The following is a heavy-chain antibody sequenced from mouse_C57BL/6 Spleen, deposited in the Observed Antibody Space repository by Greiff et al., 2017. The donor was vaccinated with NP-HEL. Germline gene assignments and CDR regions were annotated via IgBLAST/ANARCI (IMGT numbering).Heavy chain of an antibody. D-gene: IGHD3-2*02. Sequence: EVQGVESGGGLVKPGGSLKLSCAASGFTFSSYTMSWVRQTPEKRLEWVATISGGGGNTYYPDSVKGRFTISRDNAKNTLYLQMSSLRSEDTALYYCARRGTAQATRYYAMDYWGQGTSVTVSS. V-gene: IGHV5-9*01. J-gene: IGHJ4*01. CDR1: GFTFSSYT. CDR3: ARRGTAQATRYYAMDY. CDR2: ISGGGGNT.